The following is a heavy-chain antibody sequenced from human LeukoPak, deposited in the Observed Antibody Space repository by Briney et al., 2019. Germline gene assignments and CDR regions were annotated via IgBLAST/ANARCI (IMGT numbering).Heavy chain of an antibody. J-gene: IGHJ4*02. CDR2: INNVASHI. Sequence: GGSLRLSCAASGLTFSSSAMNWVRQAPGKGLEWVSSINNVASHIYYAGSVRGRFTISRDNAKNLLYLQMDSLRAEDTAVYYCARDPTHYLRYGYFDYWGQGTLVTVSS. CDR3: ARDPTHYLRYGYFDY. D-gene: IGHD3-9*01. CDR1: GLTFSSSA. V-gene: IGHV3-21*01.